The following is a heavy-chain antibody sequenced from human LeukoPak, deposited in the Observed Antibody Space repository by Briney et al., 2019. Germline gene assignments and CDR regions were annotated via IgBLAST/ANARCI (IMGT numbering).Heavy chain of an antibody. J-gene: IGHJ4*02. Sequence: SESLSLTCTVSGGSISSHSWNWIRQPPGKGLEWIGYKYYSGSTNYNPSLKSRVTISVDTSKNQFSLKLSSVTAADTAVYYCVRDSSPRPQYLWGQGTLVTVSS. V-gene: IGHV4-59*11. D-gene: IGHD4-11*01. CDR1: GGSISSHS. CDR2: KYYSGST. CDR3: VRDSSPRPQYL.